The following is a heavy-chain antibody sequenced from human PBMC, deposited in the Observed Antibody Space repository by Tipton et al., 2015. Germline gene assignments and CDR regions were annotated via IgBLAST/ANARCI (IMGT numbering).Heavy chain of an antibody. CDR3: AKVDYDDSGYYGFGAFDI. Sequence: QLVQSGGGVVQPGRSLRLSCAASRFTFSSSGMHWVRQAPGKGPEWVAVIRFDGNNEDYAESVKGRFTISRDNSRDTLYLQIKSLRAEDTAVYSCAKVDYDDSGYYGFGAFDIWGQGTMVTVSA. D-gene: IGHD3-22*01. CDR2: IRFDGNNE. V-gene: IGHV3-33*06. J-gene: IGHJ3*02. CDR1: RFTFSSSG.